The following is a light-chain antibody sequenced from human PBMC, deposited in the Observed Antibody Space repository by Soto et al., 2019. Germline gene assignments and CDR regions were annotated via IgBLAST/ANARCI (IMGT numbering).Light chain of an antibody. Sequence: QSVLTQPPSVSGAPGQRVTISCAGSSSNIGAGYDVHWYQHLPGAAPKLLIYGNNNRPSGVPDRFSGSKSGTSASLAISGLQAEDEVDYYCQSYDSNLSGYVFGTGTKLTVL. CDR1: SSNIGAGYD. V-gene: IGLV1-40*01. CDR3: QSYDSNLSGYV. J-gene: IGLJ1*01. CDR2: GNN.